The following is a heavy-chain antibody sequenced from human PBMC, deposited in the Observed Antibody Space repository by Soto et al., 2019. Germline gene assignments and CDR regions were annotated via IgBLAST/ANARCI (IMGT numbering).Heavy chain of an antibody. J-gene: IGHJ4*02. D-gene: IGHD3-22*01. Sequence: QVQLVESGGGVVQPGRSLRLSCAASGFTFSSYAMHWVRQAPGKGLEWVAVISYDGSNKYYADSVKGRFTISRDNSKNTLYLQMNSLRAEDTAVYYCARDSSGHYALVVVTYSFDYWGQGTLVTVSS. CDR3: ARDSSGHYALVVVTYSFDY. CDR2: ISYDGSNK. CDR1: GFTFSSYA. V-gene: IGHV3-30-3*01.